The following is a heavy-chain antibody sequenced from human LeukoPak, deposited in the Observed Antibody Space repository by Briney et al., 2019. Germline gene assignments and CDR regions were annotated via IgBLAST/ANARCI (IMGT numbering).Heavy chain of an antibody. V-gene: IGHV3-30*03. D-gene: IGHD6-19*01. J-gene: IGHJ3*02. CDR1: GFVFSRDN. Sequence: GGSLRLSCIASGFVFSRDNMNCVRRAPGKGLEWVAVIAYDGSTKYYADSVKGRCTLSRDNSKNTLNLQMNSLRAEDTAVYFCARGSVSSGWPDGFDIWGQGTMVTVSS. CDR3: ARGSVSSGWPDGFDI. CDR2: IAYDGSTK.